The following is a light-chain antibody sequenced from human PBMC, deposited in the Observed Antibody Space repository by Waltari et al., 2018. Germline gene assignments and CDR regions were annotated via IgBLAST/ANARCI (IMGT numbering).Light chain of an antibody. CDR2: GAS. Sequence: EIVLTQSPGTLSLSPGERATLSCRASQSVSSNYLAWYQQKRGQAPRLLIHGASSRATGIPDRFSGSGSGTDFTLSISRLDPEDFAVYYCQQCGSSPVTFGQGTKVEVK. CDR1: QSVSSNY. V-gene: IGKV3-20*01. CDR3: QQCGSSPVT. J-gene: IGKJ1*01.